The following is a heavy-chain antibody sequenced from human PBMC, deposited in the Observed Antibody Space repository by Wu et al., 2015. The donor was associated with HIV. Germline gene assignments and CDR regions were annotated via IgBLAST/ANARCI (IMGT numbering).Heavy chain of an antibody. CDR1: GGTFSSYA. Sequence: QVQLVQSGAEVKKPGSSVKVSCKASGGTFSSYAISWVRQAPGQGLEWMGRIIPIFGTANYAQKFQGRVTITADESTSTAYMELSSLRSEDTAVYYCATMNLGYCSGGSCYSDLYFQHWGQGTLVTVSS. CDR2: IIPIFGTA. J-gene: IGHJ1*01. V-gene: IGHV1-69*13. CDR3: ATMNLGYCSGGSCYSDLYFQH. D-gene: IGHD2-15*01.